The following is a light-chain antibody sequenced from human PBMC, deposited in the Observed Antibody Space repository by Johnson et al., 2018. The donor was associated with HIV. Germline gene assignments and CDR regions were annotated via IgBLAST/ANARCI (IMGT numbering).Light chain of an antibody. CDR1: SSNIGSNF. J-gene: IGLJ1*01. CDR3: GTWDNSLSTGAV. V-gene: IGLV1-51*02. Sequence: QSVLTQPPSVSAAPGQKVTISCSGSSSNIGSNFVSWYQQLPGTAPKVLIYENNKRPSGIPDRFSGSKSGTSATLGIAGLQTGDEADYYCGTWDNSLSTGAVFGTATKVTVL. CDR2: ENN.